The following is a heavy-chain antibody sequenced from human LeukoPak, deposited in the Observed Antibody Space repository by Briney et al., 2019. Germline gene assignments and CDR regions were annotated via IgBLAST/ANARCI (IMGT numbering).Heavy chain of an antibody. V-gene: IGHV1-24*01. J-gene: IGHJ4*02. D-gene: IGHD3-22*01. CDR3: ATAITMIVVHQFDY. CDR1: GYTLTELS. CDR2: FDPEDGET. Sequence: ASVKVSCKVSGYTLTELSMHWVRQAPGRGLEWMGGFDPEDGETIYAQKFQGRVTMTEDTSTDTAYMELSSLRSEDTAVYYCATAITMIVVHQFDYWGQGTLVTVSS.